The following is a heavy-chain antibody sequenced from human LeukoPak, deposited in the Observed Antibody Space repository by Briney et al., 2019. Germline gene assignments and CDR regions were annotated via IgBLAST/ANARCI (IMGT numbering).Heavy chain of an antibody. J-gene: IGHJ4*02. V-gene: IGHV1-18*04. CDR2: ISAYNGNT. Sequence: ASVKVSCKASGYTFTGYYMHWVRQAPGQGLEWMGWISAYNGNTNYAQKLQGRVTMTTDTSTSTAYMELRSLRSDDTAVYYCARDLVGATPFDYWGQGTLVTVSS. CDR1: GYTFTGYY. CDR3: ARDLVGATPFDY. D-gene: IGHD1-26*01.